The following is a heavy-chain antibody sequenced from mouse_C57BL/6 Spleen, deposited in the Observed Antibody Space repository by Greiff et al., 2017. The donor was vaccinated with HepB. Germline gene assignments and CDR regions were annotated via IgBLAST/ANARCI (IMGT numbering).Heavy chain of an antibody. CDR3: ARDGLRREGFAY. V-gene: IGHV3-6*01. CDR1: GYSITSGYY. J-gene: IGHJ3*01. D-gene: IGHD2-4*01. CDR2: ISYDGSN. Sequence: EVQLQESGPGLVKPSQSLSLTCSVTGYSITSGYYWNWIRQFPGNKLEWMGYISYDGSNNYNPSLKNRISITRDTSKNQFFLKLNSVTTEDTATYYCARDGLRREGFAYWGQGTLVTVSA.